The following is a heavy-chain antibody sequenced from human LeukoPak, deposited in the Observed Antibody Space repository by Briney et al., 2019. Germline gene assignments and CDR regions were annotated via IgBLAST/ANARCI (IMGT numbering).Heavy chain of an antibody. CDR3: AREGDDSSGYAYFDY. CDR2: ISSSGSTI. Sequence: PGGSLRLPCAASGFTFSDYYMSWIRQAPGKGLEWVSYISSSGSTIYCADSVKGRFTISRDNAKNSLYLQMNSLRAEDTAVYYCAREGDDSSGYAYFDYWGQGTLVTVSS. J-gene: IGHJ4*02. V-gene: IGHV3-11*01. D-gene: IGHD3-22*01. CDR1: GFTFSDYY.